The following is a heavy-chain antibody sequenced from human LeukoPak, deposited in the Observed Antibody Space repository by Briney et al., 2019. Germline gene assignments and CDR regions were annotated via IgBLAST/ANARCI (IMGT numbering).Heavy chain of an antibody. J-gene: IGHJ4*02. CDR1: GFNVTTTP. CDR2: IHSGGGT. CDR3: ARLVYK. Sequence: GGSLRLSCTVSGFNVTTTPMTWVRQAPGQGLEWVSSIHSGGGTYYAEFVKGRFTISRDRSKNALYLQMNSLRVEDTAMFYCARLVYKWGQGTLVTVSS. V-gene: IGHV3-53*01. D-gene: IGHD6-6*01.